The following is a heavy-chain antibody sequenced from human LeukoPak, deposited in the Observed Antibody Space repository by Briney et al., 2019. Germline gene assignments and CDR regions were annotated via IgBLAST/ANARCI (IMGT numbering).Heavy chain of an antibody. CDR2: ISPRSATI. D-gene: IGHD4-17*01. J-gene: IGHJ2*01. CDR3: ARVRGPAVTTWYFDL. Sequence: GGSLRLSCGASGFTFSTHGMIWVRQAPGKGLEWVSYISPRSATIYYADSVKGRFTISRADARNSLFLQMHSLRAGDTAVYYCARVRGPAVTTWYFDLWGRGTLVTVSS. CDR1: GFTFSTHG. V-gene: IGHV3-48*01.